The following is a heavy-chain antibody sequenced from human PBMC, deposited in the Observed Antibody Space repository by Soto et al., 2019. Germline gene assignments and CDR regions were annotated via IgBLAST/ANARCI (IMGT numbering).Heavy chain of an antibody. CDR3: ARWGSGSRQGFDP. J-gene: IGHJ5*02. D-gene: IGHD3-16*01. CDR2: IYYSGRT. Sequence: SETLSLTCTVSGGSISSGDYYWSWIRQHPGKGLEWIGYIYYSGRTYYTPSLKSRVTISVDTSKNQFSLKLSSVTAADTAGYYCARWGSGSRQGFDPWGQGTLVTVSS. V-gene: IGHV4-31*03. CDR1: GGSISSGDYY.